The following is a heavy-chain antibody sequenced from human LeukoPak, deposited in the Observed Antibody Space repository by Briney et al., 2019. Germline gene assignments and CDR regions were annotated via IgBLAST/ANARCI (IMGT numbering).Heavy chain of an antibody. CDR2: IYTSGST. CDR3: ARVSMYGDYAY. V-gene: IGHV4-4*07. D-gene: IGHD4-17*01. Sequence: PSETLSLTCTVSGGSIGTYYWSWIRQPAGKGLEWIGRIYTSGSTNYNPSLKSRLTMSVDTSKNQFSLKLSSVTAADTAVYYRARVSMYGDYAYWGQGTLVTVSS. J-gene: IGHJ4*02. CDR1: GGSIGTYY.